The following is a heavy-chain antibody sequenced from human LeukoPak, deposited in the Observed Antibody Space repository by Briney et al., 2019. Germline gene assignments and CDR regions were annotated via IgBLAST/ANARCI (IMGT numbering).Heavy chain of an antibody. CDR1: GASIRDYY. CDR2: IHYSGGT. J-gene: IGHJ4*02. Sequence: SETLSLTCTVSGASIRDYYWTWLRQPPGKGLEGIGYIHYSGGTNYNPSLQSRVTISLDTSKNQFSLKVTSVTAADTAVYYCATTSGTSPIDSWGQGTLVTVSS. V-gene: IGHV4-59*01. CDR3: ATTSGTSPIDS.